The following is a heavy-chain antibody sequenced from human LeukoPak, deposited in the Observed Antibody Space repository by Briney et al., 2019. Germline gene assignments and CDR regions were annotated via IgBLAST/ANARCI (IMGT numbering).Heavy chain of an antibody. CDR3: AREPYYYDSSGYYYGVDY. CDR2: IKQHGSEK. V-gene: IGHV3-7*01. D-gene: IGHD3-22*01. CDR1: GFTFSTHW. J-gene: IGHJ4*02. Sequence: GGSLRLSCAAFGFTFSTHWMTWVRQAPGKGLEWVANIKQHGSEKYYVDSVKGRFTISRDNAKNSLYLQMNSLRAEDTAVYYCAREPYYYDSSGYYYGVDYWGQGTLATVSS.